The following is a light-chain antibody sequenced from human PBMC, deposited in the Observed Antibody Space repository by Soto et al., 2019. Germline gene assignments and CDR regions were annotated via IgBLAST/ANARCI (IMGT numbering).Light chain of an antibody. Sequence: DIQMTQSPSSLSASVGDRVTITCRASQSIGSSLNWYQQKPGKAPKLLIYAASTLQSGVPSRFSGSGSGTDLTLTISSLQPEDFATYYCQQSYSTPYTFGQGTKLEIK. CDR3: QQSYSTPYT. CDR2: AAS. J-gene: IGKJ2*01. V-gene: IGKV1-39*01. CDR1: QSIGSS.